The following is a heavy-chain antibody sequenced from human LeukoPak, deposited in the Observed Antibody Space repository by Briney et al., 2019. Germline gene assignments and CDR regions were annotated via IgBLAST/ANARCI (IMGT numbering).Heavy chain of an antibody. Sequence: GGSLRLSCAASGFTFSSYAMSWVRQAPGKGLERVSAISGSGGGTYYADSVKGRFTISRDNSKNTLYLQMNSLRAEDTAVYYCAKDSSGWQHIDYWGQGTLVTVSS. D-gene: IGHD6-19*01. V-gene: IGHV3-23*01. CDR1: GFTFSSYA. J-gene: IGHJ4*02. CDR2: ISGSGGGT. CDR3: AKDSSGWQHIDY.